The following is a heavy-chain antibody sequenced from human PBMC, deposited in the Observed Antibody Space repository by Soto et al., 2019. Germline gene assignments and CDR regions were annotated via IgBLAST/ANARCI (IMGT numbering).Heavy chain of an antibody. Sequence: GASVKVSCKPSGYDFARHGITWVRQAPGQGLEWMGWISTYIGRTESSQKFQDRLTMTRDSSTSTAFMELRNLTSDDTAVYYCASHCSSASCYLPAFDYWGQGTLVTVSS. CDR3: ASHCSSASCYLPAFDY. J-gene: IGHJ4*02. D-gene: IGHD2-2*01. V-gene: IGHV1-18*01. CDR1: GYDFARHG. CDR2: ISTYIGRT.